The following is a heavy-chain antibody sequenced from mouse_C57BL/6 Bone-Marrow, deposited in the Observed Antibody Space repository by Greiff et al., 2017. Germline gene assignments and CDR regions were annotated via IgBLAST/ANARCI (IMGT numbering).Heavy chain of an antibody. V-gene: IGHV1-69*01. CDR2: IDPFDSYT. D-gene: IGHD1-1*01. CDR1: GYTFTSYW. CDR3: ARSITTVVDY. Sequence: QVQLKQPGAELVMPGASVKLSCKASGYTFTSYWMHWVKQRPGQGLEWIGEIDPFDSYTNYNQKFKGKSTLTVDKSSSTAYMQLSSLTSEDSAVYYCARSITTVVDYWGQGTTLTVSS. J-gene: IGHJ2*01.